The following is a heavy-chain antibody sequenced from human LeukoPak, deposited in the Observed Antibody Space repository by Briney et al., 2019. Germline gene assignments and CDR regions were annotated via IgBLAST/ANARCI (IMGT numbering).Heavy chain of an antibody. CDR2: ISSSGSTI. CDR1: GFTFSSYE. D-gene: IGHD2-15*01. J-gene: IGHJ5*02. Sequence: PGGSLRLSCAASGFTFSSYEMHWVRQAPGKGLEWVSYISSSGSTIYYADSVKGRFTISRDNAKNTLYLQMNSLRAEDTAVYYCARDVGWFDPWGQGTLVTVSS. CDR3: ARDVGWFDP. V-gene: IGHV3-48*03.